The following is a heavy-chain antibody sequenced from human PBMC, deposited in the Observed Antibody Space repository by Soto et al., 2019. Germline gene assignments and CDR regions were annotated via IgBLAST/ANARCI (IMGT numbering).Heavy chain of an antibody. CDR1: GFTFRSYV. CDR2: TSYDGSDK. CDR3: ARWGTTGGLDV. V-gene: IGHV3-30*19. Sequence: QVQLVESGGGVVQPGTSLRVSCVGSGFTFRSYVIHWVRQPPGKGLEWVALTSYDGSDKYYGDSVRGRFTISRDNSRNTVDLQMDSLRSEDTALDYCARWGTTGGLDVWGQGTLVSVSS. J-gene: IGHJ1*01. D-gene: IGHD3-16*01.